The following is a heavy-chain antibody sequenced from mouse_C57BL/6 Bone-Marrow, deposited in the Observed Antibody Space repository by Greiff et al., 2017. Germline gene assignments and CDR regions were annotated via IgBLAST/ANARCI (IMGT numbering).Heavy chain of an antibody. CDR2: IDPADSYT. D-gene: IGHD1-1*01. Sequence: VQLQQPGAELVKPGASVKLSCKASGYTFTSYWMQWVKQRPGQGLEWIGEIDPADSYTNYNQKFKGKATLTVDTSSSTAYMQLSSLTSEDSAVYYGAGEGYYGSSYWYFDVWGTGTTVTVSS. V-gene: IGHV1-50*01. CDR1: GYTFTSYW. CDR3: AGEGYYGSSYWYFDV. J-gene: IGHJ1*03.